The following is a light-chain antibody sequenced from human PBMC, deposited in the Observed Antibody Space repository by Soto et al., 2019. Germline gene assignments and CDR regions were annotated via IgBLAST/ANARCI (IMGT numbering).Light chain of an antibody. CDR1: SSDVGSYNL. CDR2: EGG. Sequence: QSVLTQPASVSGSPGQSIALSCTGTSSDVGSYNLVSWYQQYPGKAPKLLISEGGKRPSGISNRFSGSKSGNTASLTISGLQLEDEPDYSSSSFAHSNPYVFGTGTKVPVL. CDR3: SSFAHSNPYV. J-gene: IGLJ1*01. V-gene: IGLV2-23*01.